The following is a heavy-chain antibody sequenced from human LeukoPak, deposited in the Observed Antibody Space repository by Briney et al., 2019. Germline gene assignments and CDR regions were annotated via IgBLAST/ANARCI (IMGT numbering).Heavy chain of an antibody. CDR3: ARELGGTKTGGFDI. D-gene: IGHD1-14*01. J-gene: IGHJ3*02. CDR2: IGAAGAHT. V-gene: IGHV3-64*02. Sequence: PGGSLRLSCAASGFRFSYHDMYWVRQAPGKGLEFVSSIGAAGAHTFYADSVKGRFTISRDNFQSAMYLQMDGLRPEDSAVYYCARELGGTKTGGFDIWGQGTVVTVSS. CDR1: GFRFSYHD.